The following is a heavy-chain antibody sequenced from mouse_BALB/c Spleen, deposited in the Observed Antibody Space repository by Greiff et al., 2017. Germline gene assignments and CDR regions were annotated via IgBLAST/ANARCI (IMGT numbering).Heavy chain of an antibody. CDR3: ARGDDGYYGY. CDR1: GYTFTSYT. CDR2: INPSSGYT. D-gene: IGHD2-3*01. V-gene: IGHV1-4*02. Sequence: QVQLQQSAAELARPGASVKMSCKASGYTFTSYTMHWVKQRPGQGLEWIGYINPSSGYTEYNQKFKDKTTLTADKSSSTAYMQLSSLTSEDSAVYYCARGDDGYYGYWGQGTTLTVSS. J-gene: IGHJ2*01.